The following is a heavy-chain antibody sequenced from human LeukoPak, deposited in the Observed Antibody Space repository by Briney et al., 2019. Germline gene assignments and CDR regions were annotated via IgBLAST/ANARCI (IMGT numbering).Heavy chain of an antibody. CDR2: IYYSGST. CDR3: ARGGDYDILTGYYIPPYFDY. CDR1: GGSISSGGYY. D-gene: IGHD3-9*01. Sequence: PSETLSPTCTVSGGSISSGGYYWSWIRQHPGKGLEWIGYIYYSGSTYYNPSLKSRVTISVDTSKNQFSLKLSSVTAADTAVYYCARGGDYDILTGYYIPPYFDYWGQGTLVTVSS. V-gene: IGHV4-31*03. J-gene: IGHJ4*02.